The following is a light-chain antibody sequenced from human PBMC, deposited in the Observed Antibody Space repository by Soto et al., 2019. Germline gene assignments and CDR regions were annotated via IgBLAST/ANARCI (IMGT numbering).Light chain of an antibody. CDR2: DAS. Sequence: DIQLTQSPSTLSASIGDRVTITCRASQSINRWLAWYQQKPGKAPKLLIYDASSLESGVPSRFSGSGYGTDVTLTITSLQPDDFATYYCQHPRWTFGQGTKVDI. V-gene: IGKV1-5*01. J-gene: IGKJ1*01. CDR3: QHPRWT. CDR1: QSINRW.